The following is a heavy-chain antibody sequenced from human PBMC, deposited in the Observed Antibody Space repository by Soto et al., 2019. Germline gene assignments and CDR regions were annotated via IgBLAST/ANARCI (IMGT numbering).Heavy chain of an antibody. J-gene: IGHJ4*02. D-gene: IGHD3-9*01. CDR3: ARDLLTYYDILTGFDY. V-gene: IGHV3-30-3*01. Sequence: PGGSLRLSCAASGFTFSSYAMHWVRQAPGKGLEWVAVISHDGSNKYYADSVKGRFTISRDNSKNTLYLQMNSLRAEDTAVYYCARDLLTYYDILTGFDYWGQGTLVTVSS. CDR1: GFTFSSYA. CDR2: ISHDGSNK.